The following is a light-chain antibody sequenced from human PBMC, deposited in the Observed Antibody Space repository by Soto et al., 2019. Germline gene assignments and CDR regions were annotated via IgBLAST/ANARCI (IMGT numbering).Light chain of an antibody. Sequence: DIQMTQSPSSVSASVGDRVTITCRSSEDISTWLAWYQQKPGKAPKLLIYAASNLQSGVPSTFSGSGSGTEFTLTISSLQPEDFATYYCQQLKSYPQTFGQGTKVDIK. CDR2: AAS. J-gene: IGKJ1*01. V-gene: IGKV1-12*01. CDR3: QQLKSYPQT. CDR1: EDISTW.